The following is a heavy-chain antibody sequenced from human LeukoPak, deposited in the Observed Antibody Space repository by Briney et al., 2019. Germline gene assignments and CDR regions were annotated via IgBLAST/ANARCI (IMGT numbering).Heavy chain of an antibody. J-gene: IGHJ3*02. CDR3: ARDSASVWNKDAFDI. Sequence: PSETLSLTCTVSGGSISNYYWSWIRQPPGKGLEWIGYIYYSGSTNYNPSLKSRVTISVDTSKNQFSLKLSSVTAADTAVYYCARDSASVWNKDAFDIWGQGTMVTVSS. D-gene: IGHD1/OR15-1a*01. CDR2: IYYSGST. CDR1: GGSISNYY. V-gene: IGHV4-59*01.